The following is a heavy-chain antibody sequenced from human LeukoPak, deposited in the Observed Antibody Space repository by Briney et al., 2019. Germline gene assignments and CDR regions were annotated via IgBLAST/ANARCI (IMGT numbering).Heavy chain of an antibody. V-gene: IGHV1-69*04. CDR3: ARAPSRLTSSSWYEGAFDI. J-gene: IGHJ3*02. Sequence: ASVKVSCKASGGTFSSYAISWVRQAPGQGLEWMGRIIPILGIANYAQKFQGRVTITADKSTSTAYMELSSLRSEDTAVYYCARAPSRLTSSSWYEGAFDIWGQGTMVTVSS. CDR2: IIPILGIA. CDR1: GGTFSSYA. D-gene: IGHD6-13*01.